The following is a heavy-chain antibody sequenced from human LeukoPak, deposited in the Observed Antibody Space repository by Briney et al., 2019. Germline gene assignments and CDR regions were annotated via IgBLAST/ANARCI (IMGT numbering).Heavy chain of an antibody. V-gene: IGHV4-34*01. CDR1: GGSFSGYY. J-gene: IGHJ4*02. CDR3: ARGTQYSYSSGWGYFDY. D-gene: IGHD6-19*01. Sequence: PSETLSLTCAVYGGSFSGYYWSWLRQPPGKGLEWIGEINHSGSTNYNPSLKSRVTISVDTSKNQFSLKLSSVTAADTAVYYCARGTQYSYSSGWGYFDYWGQGTLVTVSS. CDR2: INHSGST.